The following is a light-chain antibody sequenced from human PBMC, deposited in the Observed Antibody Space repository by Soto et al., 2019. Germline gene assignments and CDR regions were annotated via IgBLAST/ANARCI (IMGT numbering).Light chain of an antibody. Sequence: DIQMTQSPSSVSASVGDRVTITCRASQGVSSWVAWYQLKPGKAPNLLIYAASSLQIGVPSRFSASGSGTDFTLTISSLQPEDFATYYCQQADSFPFTFGPGTTVDIK. V-gene: IGKV1-12*01. CDR1: QGVSSW. CDR3: QQADSFPFT. CDR2: AAS. J-gene: IGKJ3*01.